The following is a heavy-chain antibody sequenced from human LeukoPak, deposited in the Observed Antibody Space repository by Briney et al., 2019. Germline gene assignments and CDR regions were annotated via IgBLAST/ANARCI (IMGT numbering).Heavy chain of an antibody. D-gene: IGHD6-19*01. CDR1: GGSISSYY. CDR3: ARDSSGWYRGDAFDI. J-gene: IGHJ3*02. Sequence: PSETLSLTCTVSGGSISSYYWSWIRQPPGKGLEWIGHIYYSGSTNYNPSLKSRVTISVDTSKNQFSLKLSSVTAADTAVYYCARDSSGWYRGDAFDIWGQGTMVTVSS. CDR2: IYYSGST. V-gene: IGHV4-59*01.